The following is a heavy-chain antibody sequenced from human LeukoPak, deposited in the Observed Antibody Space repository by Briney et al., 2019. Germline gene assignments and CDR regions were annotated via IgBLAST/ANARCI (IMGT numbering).Heavy chain of an antibody. J-gene: IGHJ6*03. CDR1: GYTFTSYD. CDR2: MSPNSGNT. CDR3: ARVTSCSSTSCNYYYYYMDV. V-gene: IGHV1-8*01. Sequence: ASVKVSCKASGYTFTSYDINWVRQATGQGLEWMGWMSPNSGNTGYAQKFQGRVTMTRNTSISTAYMELSSLRSEDTAVYYCARVTSCSSTSCNYYYYYMDVWGKGTTVTVSS. D-gene: IGHD2-2*01.